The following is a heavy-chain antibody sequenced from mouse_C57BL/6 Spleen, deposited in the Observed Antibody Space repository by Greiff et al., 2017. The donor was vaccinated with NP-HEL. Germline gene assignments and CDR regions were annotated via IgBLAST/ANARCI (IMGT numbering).Heavy chain of an antibody. CDR1: GYSFTGYF. CDR3: ARGGSYPGYFDV. CDR2: INPYNGDT. V-gene: IGHV1-20*01. J-gene: IGHJ1*03. Sequence: EVQLQQSGPELVKPGDSVKISCKASGYSFTGYFMNWVMQSHGKSLEWIGRINPYNGDTFYNQKFKGKATLTVDKSSSTAHMELRSLTSEDSAVYYCARGGSYPGYFDVWGTGTTVTVSS. D-gene: IGHD2-12*01.